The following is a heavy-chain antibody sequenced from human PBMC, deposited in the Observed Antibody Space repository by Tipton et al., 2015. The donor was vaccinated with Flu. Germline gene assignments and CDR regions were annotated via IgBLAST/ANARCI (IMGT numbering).Heavy chain of an antibody. Sequence: TLSLTCSVSGGSISSYYWNWIRQPPGKGLEWIGYIFYTGDTSYNPSLKSRVTISTETSKNQFPLKLTSVTAADTAVYYCATLQAPPGPPSWGQGTLVTVSS. CDR1: GGSISSYY. J-gene: IGHJ5*02. D-gene: IGHD6-13*01. CDR2: IFYTGDT. CDR3: ATLQAPPGPPS. V-gene: IGHV4-59*12.